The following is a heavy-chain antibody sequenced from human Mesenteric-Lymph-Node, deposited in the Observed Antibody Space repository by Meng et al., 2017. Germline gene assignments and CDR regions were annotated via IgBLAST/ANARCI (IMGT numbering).Heavy chain of an antibody. Sequence: GESLKISCAASGFTFSSYWMSWVRQAPGKGLEWVANIKQDGSEKYYVDSVKGRFTISRDNVKNMLYLQMNSLRAEDTAVYYCARGIGVAVAGNMDYWGQGTLVTVSS. D-gene: IGHD6-19*01. CDR2: IKQDGSEK. CDR1: GFTFSSYW. CDR3: ARGIGVAVAGNMDY. V-gene: IGHV3-7*01. J-gene: IGHJ4*02.